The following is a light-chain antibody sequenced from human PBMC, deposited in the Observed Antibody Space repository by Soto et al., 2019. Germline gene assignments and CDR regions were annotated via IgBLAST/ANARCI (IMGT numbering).Light chain of an antibody. Sequence: EIVVTQSPGTLSLSPGERATLSCRASQSISTTYLAWYQQRPGQAPRLLIYGTSSRATGIPDRFSGSGSATDFTLTINRLEPEDFALYYCKQYGTSPYTFGQGTKLEIK. J-gene: IGKJ2*01. CDR1: QSISTTY. V-gene: IGKV3-20*01. CDR3: KQYGTSPYT. CDR2: GTS.